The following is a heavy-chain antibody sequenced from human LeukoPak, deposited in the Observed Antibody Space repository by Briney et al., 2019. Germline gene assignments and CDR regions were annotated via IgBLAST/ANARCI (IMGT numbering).Heavy chain of an antibody. CDR2: ISYDGSNK. CDR3: AKIVVPAAIGGYYFDY. D-gene: IGHD2-2*01. CDR1: GFTFSSYG. Sequence: PGGSLRLSCAASGFTFSSYGMHWVRQAPGKGLEWVAVISYDGSNKYYADSVKGRFTISRDNSKNTLYLQMNSLRAEDTAVYYCAKIVVPAAIGGYYFDYWSQGTLVTVSS. V-gene: IGHV3-30*18. J-gene: IGHJ4*02.